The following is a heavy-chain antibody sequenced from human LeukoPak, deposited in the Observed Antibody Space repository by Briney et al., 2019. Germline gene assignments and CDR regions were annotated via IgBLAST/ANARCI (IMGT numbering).Heavy chain of an antibody. J-gene: IGHJ5*02. V-gene: IGHV4-59*01. CDR1: GGSISSYY. CDR3: ARDVNWFDP. CDR2: IYYSGST. Sequence: KPLETLSLTCTVSGGSISSYYWSWIRQPPGKGLGWSGYIYYSGSTNYNPPLKSRVIISLDTSKNQFSLKLSSVTAADTAVYYCARDVNWFDPWGQGTLVTVSS.